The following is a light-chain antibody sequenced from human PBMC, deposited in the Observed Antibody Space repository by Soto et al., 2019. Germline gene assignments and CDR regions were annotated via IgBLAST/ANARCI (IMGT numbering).Light chain of an antibody. CDR2: DAS. CDR1: QSVGTN. CDR3: QQYNNWPPYS. J-gene: IGKJ2*03. V-gene: IGKV3-15*01. Sequence: EIVMTQSPATLSVSPGERATLSCRASQSVGTNLAWFQQKPGQAPRRLIYDASFRATGVPGRFSGSGSGTEFTLTISSLKSEDFAAYYCQQYNNWPPYSFGQGTKVDIK.